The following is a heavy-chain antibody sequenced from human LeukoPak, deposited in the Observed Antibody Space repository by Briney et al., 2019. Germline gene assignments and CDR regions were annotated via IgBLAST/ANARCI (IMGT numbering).Heavy chain of an antibody. CDR3: ARGPGTVLRYFDWLLYFDY. J-gene: IGHJ4*02. D-gene: IGHD3-9*01. CDR2: INHSGST. CDR1: GGSISSYY. Sequence: PSETLSLTCTVSGGSISSYYWSWIRQPPGKGLEWIGEINHSGSTNYNPSLKSRVTISVDTSKNQFSLKLSSVTAADTAVYYCARGPGTVLRYFDWLLYFDYWGQGTLVTVSS. V-gene: IGHV4-34*01.